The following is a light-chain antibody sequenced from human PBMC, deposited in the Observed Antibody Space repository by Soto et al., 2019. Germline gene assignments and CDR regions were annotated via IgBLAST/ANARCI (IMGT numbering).Light chain of an antibody. CDR3: QNYNSAPYT. CDR2: WAS. CDR1: QSVLFSINQKNY. J-gene: IGKJ2*01. V-gene: IGKV4-1*01. Sequence: DIVLTQSPDSVAVSLGERATINCKSSQSVLFSINQKNYLAWYHQKPGQPPKLLIYWASIRESGVPTRFSGSGSGTNFTLTISSLQPEDVATYYCQNYNSAPYTFGQGTKLEI.